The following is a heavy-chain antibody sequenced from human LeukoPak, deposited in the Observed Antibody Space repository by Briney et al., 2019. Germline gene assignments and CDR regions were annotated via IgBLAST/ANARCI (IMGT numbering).Heavy chain of an antibody. J-gene: IGHJ4*02. Sequence: ASVKVSCKASGYTFTSYGISWVRQAPGQGLEWIGWISAYNGNTNYAQKLQGRVTMTTDTSTSTAYMELRSLRSDDTAVYYCARDQWLDRGSTSPSDYWGQGTLVTVSS. CDR3: ARDQWLDRGSTSPSDY. CDR1: GYTFTSYG. D-gene: IGHD2-2*01. CDR2: ISAYNGNT. V-gene: IGHV1-18*01.